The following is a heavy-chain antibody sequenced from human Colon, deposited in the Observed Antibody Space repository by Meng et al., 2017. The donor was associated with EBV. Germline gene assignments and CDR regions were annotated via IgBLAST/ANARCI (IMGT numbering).Heavy chain of an antibody. CDR3: ARGRRFGSGRYALDY. V-gene: IGHV4-4*02. J-gene: IGHJ4*02. CDR1: GASIGSSSW. D-gene: IGHD3-10*01. CDR2: IYHSGST. Sequence: QGQLQESGPGLGKPSGPLSLICAVSGASIGSSSWWTWVRQPPEKGLEWIGEIYHSGSTNYNPSLKSRLTLSVDKSKSQFSLELISVTAADTAVYYCARGRRFGSGRYALDYWGQGTLVTVSS.